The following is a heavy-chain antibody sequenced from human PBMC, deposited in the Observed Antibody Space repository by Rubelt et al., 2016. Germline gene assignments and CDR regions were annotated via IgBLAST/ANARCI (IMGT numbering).Heavy chain of an antibody. D-gene: IGHD3-10*01. V-gene: IGHV1-46*04. CDR3: ATDFLRGSDRAFDI. J-gene: IGHJ3*02. CDR2: INPSGGST. Sequence: GIINPSGGSTTYAQRLRGRVTMTSDTSTSTVYMELSSLRSEDTAVYYCATDFLRGSDRAFDIWGQGTMVTVSS.